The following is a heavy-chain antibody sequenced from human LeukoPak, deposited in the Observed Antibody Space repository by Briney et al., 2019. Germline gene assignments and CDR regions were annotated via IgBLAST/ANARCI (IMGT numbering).Heavy chain of an antibody. CDR3: ANGRRCSSTSCYSGKYYYYYGMDV. V-gene: IGHV3-23*01. CDR2: ISGSGGST. J-gene: IGHJ6*02. Sequence: GGSLRLSCAASGFTFSSYAMSWVREAPGKGLEWVSAISGSGGSTYYADSVKGRFTISRDNSKNTLYLQMNSLRAEDTAVYYCANGRRCSSTSCYSGKYYYYYGMDVWGQGTTVTVSS. D-gene: IGHD2-2*01. CDR1: GFTFSSYA.